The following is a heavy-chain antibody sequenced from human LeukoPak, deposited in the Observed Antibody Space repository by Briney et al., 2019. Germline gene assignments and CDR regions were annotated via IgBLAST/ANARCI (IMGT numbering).Heavy chain of an antibody. Sequence: GASVKVSCKASGYTFTGYYMHWVRQAPGQGLEWMGWMNPNSGNTGYAQKFQGRVTITRNTSISTAYMELSSLRSEDTAVYYCASARGWLQGFDYWGQGTLVTVSS. CDR2: MNPNSGNT. CDR3: ASARGWLQGFDY. CDR1: GYTFTGYY. J-gene: IGHJ4*02. D-gene: IGHD5-24*01. V-gene: IGHV1-8*03.